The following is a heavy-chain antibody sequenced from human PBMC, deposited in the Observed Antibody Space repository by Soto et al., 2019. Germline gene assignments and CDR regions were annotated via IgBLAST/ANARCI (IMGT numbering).Heavy chain of an antibody. J-gene: IGHJ5*02. CDR1: GYSISSSNW. CDR2: IYYSGTT. V-gene: IGHV4-28*03. Sequence: SETLSLTCAVSGYSISSSNWWGWIRQPPGKGLEWIGYIYYSGTTYYNPSLKSRVTMSVDTSKNQFSLQLNSVTPDDTAVYYCARGPAILNPWGQGILVTVSS. CDR3: ARGPAILNP.